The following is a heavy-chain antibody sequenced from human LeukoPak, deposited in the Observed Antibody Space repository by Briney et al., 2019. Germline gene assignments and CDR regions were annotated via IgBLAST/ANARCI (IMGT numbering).Heavy chain of an antibody. J-gene: IGHJ4*02. CDR2: ISGDSSNT. CDR1: GFIFSDYY. Sequence: GGSLRLSCAASGFIFSDYYMTWIRQAPGKGLDWISYISGDSSNTIYADSVRGRFTVSRDNAKNSLYLQMDSLRAEDTAVYYCARDLEGWGQGTLVTVSS. CDR3: ARDLEG. V-gene: IGHV3-11*06.